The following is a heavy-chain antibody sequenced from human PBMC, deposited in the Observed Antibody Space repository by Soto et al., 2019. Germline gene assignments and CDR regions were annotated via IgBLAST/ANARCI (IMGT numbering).Heavy chain of an antibody. CDR1: GGSISSSSYY. D-gene: IGHD2-21*01. CDR3: ARGGISHWAYFYYMDV. J-gene: IGHJ6*03. Sequence: PSETLSLTCTVSGGSISSSSYYWGWIRQPPGKGLEWIGEIYYSGSTYYNPSLKSRVTMSVDTSKNQFSLTLNSVTAADTATYYCARGGISHWAYFYYMDVWDRGTTVTVSS. V-gene: IGHV4-39*07. CDR2: IYYSGST.